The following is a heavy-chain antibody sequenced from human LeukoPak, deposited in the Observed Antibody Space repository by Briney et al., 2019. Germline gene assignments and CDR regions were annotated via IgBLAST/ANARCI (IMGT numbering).Heavy chain of an antibody. CDR2: ISRSGSTT. D-gene: IGHD1-26*01. CDR1: RFTFSDYY. CDR3: AGGWELRGGYYYGLDV. V-gene: IGHV3-11*01. Sequence: PGGSLRLSCAASRFTFSDYYMTWIRQAPGKGLEWVSYISRSGSTTYYADSVKGRFTISRDNAKNSLYLQMNNLRAEDTAVYYRAGGWELRGGYYYGLDVWGQGTTVTVSS. J-gene: IGHJ6*02.